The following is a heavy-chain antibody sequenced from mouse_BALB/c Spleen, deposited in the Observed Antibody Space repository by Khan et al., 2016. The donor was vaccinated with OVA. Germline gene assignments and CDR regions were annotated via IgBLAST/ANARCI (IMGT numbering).Heavy chain of an antibody. V-gene: IGHV2-6-5*01. Sequence: VQLVESGPGLVAPSQSLSITCTVSGFSLTDYGVSWIRQPPGKGLEWLGVIWGGGNTYYNSALRSRLSISKDNSKSQVFLEMSSLQTDDTAKYYCAKGVWSYYYALDYWGQGTSVTVSS. CDR1: GFSLTDYG. CDR2: IWGGGNT. CDR3: AKGVWSYYYALDY. J-gene: IGHJ4*01.